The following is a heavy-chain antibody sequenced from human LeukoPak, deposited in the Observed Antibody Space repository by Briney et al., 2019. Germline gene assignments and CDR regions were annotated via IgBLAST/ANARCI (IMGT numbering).Heavy chain of an antibody. CDR3: ARRGTGRWFDP. D-gene: IGHD3-10*01. CDR1: GGSISSGDYF. V-gene: IGHV4-31*03. J-gene: IGHJ5*02. CDR2: IYYSVST. Sequence: SETLSLTCTVSGGSISSGDYFWGWIRQHPGKGLEWIGYIYYSVSTYYNPSLKSRVTISVDTSKNQFSLMLNSVTAADTAMYYCARRGTGRWFDPWGQGTLVTVSS.